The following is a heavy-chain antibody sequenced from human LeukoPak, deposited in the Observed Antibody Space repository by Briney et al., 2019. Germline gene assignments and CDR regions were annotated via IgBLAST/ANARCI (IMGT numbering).Heavy chain of an antibody. CDR2: ISSSGTTI. CDR3: TKDRTGTTGRDWLDP. V-gene: IGHV3-48*03. J-gene: IGHJ5*02. Sequence: GGSLRLSCVASGFTFSSFEMNWVRQAPGKGLEWVSYISSSGTTIYYADSVKGRFTISRDNAKNSLYLQMNSLRAEDTAVYFCTKDRTGTTGRDWLDPWGQGTLVTVSS. CDR1: GFTFSSFE. D-gene: IGHD1-1*01.